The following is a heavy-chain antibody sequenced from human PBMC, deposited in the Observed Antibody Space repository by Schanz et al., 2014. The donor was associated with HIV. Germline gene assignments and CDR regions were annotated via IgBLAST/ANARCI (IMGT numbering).Heavy chain of an antibody. Sequence: EVQLLDSGGGLVQPGGSLRLSCVASGFTFNNYAMTWVRQAPGKGLEWVSTISGSGGSPYYADSVKGRFTISRDNSKNTLYLQMTTLRIDDTAVYYCAKPEYDSRGSSQSHFDYWGQGTLVTVSS. J-gene: IGHJ4*02. CDR3: AKPEYDSRGSSQSHFDY. CDR1: GFTFNNYA. V-gene: IGHV3-23*01. D-gene: IGHD3-22*01. CDR2: ISGSGGSP.